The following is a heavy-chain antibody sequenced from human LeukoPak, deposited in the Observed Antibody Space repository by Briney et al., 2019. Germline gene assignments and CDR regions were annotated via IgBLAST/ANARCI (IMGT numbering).Heavy chain of an antibody. CDR1: GGSISSSNW. Sequence: SETLSLTCAVSGGSISSSNWWSWVRQPPGKGLEWIGEIYHSGSTSYNPSLKSRVTKSVDKSKNQFSLKLSSVTAADTAVYYCARGAGYSSSSSWFDPWGQGTLVTVSS. CDR3: ARGAGYSSSSSWFDP. J-gene: IGHJ5*02. V-gene: IGHV4-4*02. CDR2: IYHSGST. D-gene: IGHD6-6*01.